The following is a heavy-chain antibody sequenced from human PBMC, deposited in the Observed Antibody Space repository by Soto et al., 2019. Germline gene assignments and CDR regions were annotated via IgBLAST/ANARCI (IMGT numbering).Heavy chain of an antibody. J-gene: IGHJ4*02. Sequence: TLSLTCTVSGGSISSGDYYWNWIRQPPGKGLEWIGYIYYSGSTYYNPSLKSRVTISVDTSKNQFSLKLSSVTAADTAVYYCARYCSSANCYHIDYFFDYWGQGTLVTVSS. CDR3: ARYCSSANCYHIDYFFDY. V-gene: IGHV4-30-4*01. CDR1: GGSISSGDYY. D-gene: IGHD2-2*01. CDR2: IYYSGST.